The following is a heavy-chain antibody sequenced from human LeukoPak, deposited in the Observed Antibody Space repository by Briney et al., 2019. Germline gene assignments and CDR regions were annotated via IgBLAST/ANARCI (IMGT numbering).Heavy chain of an antibody. CDR1: GFTFSSYG. Sequence: GGSLRLSCAASGFTFSSYGMTWVRQAPGKGLEWVSSISTDSSHIYYADSVKGRFTISRDNAKNSLYLQMNSLRAEDTAVYYCARGTFGFDLWGRGTLVTVSS. CDR3: ARGTFGFDL. CDR2: ISTDSSHI. D-gene: IGHD1-1*01. V-gene: IGHV3-21*01. J-gene: IGHJ2*01.